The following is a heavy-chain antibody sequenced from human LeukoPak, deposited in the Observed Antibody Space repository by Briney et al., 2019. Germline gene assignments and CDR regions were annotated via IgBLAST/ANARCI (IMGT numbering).Heavy chain of an antibody. D-gene: IGHD3-10*01. CDR3: ATGVPASGYYYGMDV. V-gene: IGHV1-69*06. Sequence: ASVKVSCKASGGTFSSYAISWVRQAPGQGLEWMGGIIPIFGTANYAQKFQGRVTMTEDTSTDTAYMELSSLRSEDTAVYYCATGVPASGYYYGMDVWGQGTTVTVSS. J-gene: IGHJ6*02. CDR2: IIPIFGTA. CDR1: GGTFSSYA.